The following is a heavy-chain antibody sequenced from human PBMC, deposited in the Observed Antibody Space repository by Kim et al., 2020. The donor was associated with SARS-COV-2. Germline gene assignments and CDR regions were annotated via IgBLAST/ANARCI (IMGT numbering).Heavy chain of an antibody. CDR1: GFTFSSYE. Sequence: GGSLRLSCAVSGFTFSSYEMNWVRQAPGKGLEWVSYISNSGGTISYADSVKGRFTISRDNAKNSLYLQMNSLRAEDTAVYYCARGRYGGGWYVDQWGQGTLVTVSS. V-gene: IGHV3-48*03. D-gene: IGHD6-19*01. CDR3: ARGRYGGGWYVDQ. CDR2: ISNSGGTI. J-gene: IGHJ4*02.